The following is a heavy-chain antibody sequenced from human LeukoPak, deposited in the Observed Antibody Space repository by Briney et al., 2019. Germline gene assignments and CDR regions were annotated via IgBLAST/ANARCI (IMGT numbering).Heavy chain of an antibody. CDR3: ARGITMVRGVTGDFDP. D-gene: IGHD3-10*01. V-gene: IGHV4-59*01. J-gene: IGHJ5*02. CDR2: IYYSGST. Sequence: PSETLSLTCTVSGGSISSYYWSWIRQPPGKGLEWIGYIYYSGSTNYNPSLKSRVTISVDTSKNQFSLKLSSVTAADTAVYYCARGITMVRGVTGDFDPWGQGTLVTVSS. CDR1: GGSISSYY.